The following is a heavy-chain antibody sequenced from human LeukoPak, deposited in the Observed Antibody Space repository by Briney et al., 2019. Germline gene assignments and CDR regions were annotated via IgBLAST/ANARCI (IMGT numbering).Heavy chain of an antibody. CDR2: IYTAGTT. CDR1: GFTFSSNF. Sequence: GGSLRLSCAGSGFTFSSNFMSWVSQARGKGLEWVSVIYTAGTTYYADSVKGRFTISRDNSKNTLYLQMNSLRAEDTAVYYCAIGPRGPARLDYWGQGTLVTVSS. CDR3: AIGPRGPARLDY. V-gene: IGHV3-53*01. D-gene: IGHD3-10*01. J-gene: IGHJ4*02.